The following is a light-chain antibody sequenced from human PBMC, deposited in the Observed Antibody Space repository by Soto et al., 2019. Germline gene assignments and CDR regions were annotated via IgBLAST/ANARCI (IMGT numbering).Light chain of an antibody. Sequence: QPVLTQPPSASASLGASVTLTCTLSSGYSNYKVDWYQQRPGKGPRFVMRVGTGGIVGSKGDGIPDRFSVLGSGLNRYLTIKNIQEEDESDYHCGADHGSGSNFVVVFGTGTKVTVL. CDR1: SGYSNYK. V-gene: IGLV9-49*01. CDR2: VGTGGIVG. CDR3: GADHGSGSNFVVV. J-gene: IGLJ1*01.